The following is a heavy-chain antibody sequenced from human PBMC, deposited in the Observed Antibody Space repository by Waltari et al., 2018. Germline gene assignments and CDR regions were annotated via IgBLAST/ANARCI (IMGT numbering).Heavy chain of an antibody. V-gene: IGHV3-23*04. CDR1: GFTSFNYF. Sequence: EVQLVESGGGLVQPGGSLRLSCAASGFTSFNYFISWVRQDPGKGLGWISASSDCCVYTYYADSVEGRFTISRDSSKNTIYLQMNSLRVEDTALYYCAKGFEDLLPFDHWGQGTQVTVSS. CDR3: AKGFEDLLPFDH. D-gene: IGHD2-21*01. J-gene: IGHJ4*02. CDR2: SSDCCVYT.